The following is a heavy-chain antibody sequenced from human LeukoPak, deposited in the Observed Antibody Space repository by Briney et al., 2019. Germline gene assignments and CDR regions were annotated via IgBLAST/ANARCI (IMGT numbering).Heavy chain of an antibody. CDR3: AKNIGDFNSHYFDY. Sequence: GGSLRLSCAGSGFTFSSYGMHWVRQAPGKGLEWVAVISYDGSNKYYTDSVKGRFTISRDNSKNTLYLQMNSLRAEDTAVYYCAKNIGDFNSHYFDYWGQGTLVTVSS. CDR2: ISYDGSNK. V-gene: IGHV3-30*18. CDR1: GFTFSSYG. J-gene: IGHJ4*02. D-gene: IGHD2-21*02.